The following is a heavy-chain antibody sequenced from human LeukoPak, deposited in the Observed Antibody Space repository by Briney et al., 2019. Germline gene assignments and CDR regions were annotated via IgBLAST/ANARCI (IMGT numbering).Heavy chain of an antibody. V-gene: IGHV4-39*07. CDR2: IYYSVTT. D-gene: IGHD1-1*01. CDR1: GDSISSSSYY. Sequence: SETLSLTCTVPGDSISSSSYYWGWIRQPPGKGLEWIGSIYYSVTTYYNPSRKSRVTISVDTSKNQFSLKRSSVTAEDTAVYYCARCTTGRTFGSLREIKKSREIDYWGQGTPVTVSS. CDR3: ARCTTGRTFGSLREIKKSREIDY. J-gene: IGHJ4*02.